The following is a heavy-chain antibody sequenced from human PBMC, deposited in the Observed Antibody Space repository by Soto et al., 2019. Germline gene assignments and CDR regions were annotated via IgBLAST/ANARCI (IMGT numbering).Heavy chain of an antibody. V-gene: IGHV4-30-4*01. D-gene: IGHD4-17*01. J-gene: IGHJ4*02. CDR1: GGSISSGDYY. CDR3: ARGYLYGPYYFDY. Sequence: PSETLSLTCTVSGGSISSGDYYWSWIRQPPGKGLEWTGYIYYSGSTYYNPSLKSRVTISVDTSKNQFSLKLSSVTAADTAVYYCARGYLYGPYYFDYWGQGTLVTVSS. CDR2: IYYSGST.